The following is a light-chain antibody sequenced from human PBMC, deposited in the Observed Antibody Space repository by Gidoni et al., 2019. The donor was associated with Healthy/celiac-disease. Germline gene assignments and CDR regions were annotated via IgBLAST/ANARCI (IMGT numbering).Light chain of an antibody. J-gene: IGLJ2*01. CDR1: SSDVGSYNL. Sequence: QSALTQPASVSGSPGQAITISCTGTSSDVGSYNLVSWYQQHPGKAPKLMIYEGSKRPSGVSNRFSGSKSGNTASLTLSVLQAEDEADYYCCSYAGSSTFGFGGGTKLTVL. CDR2: EGS. V-gene: IGLV2-23*03. CDR3: CSYAGSSTFG.